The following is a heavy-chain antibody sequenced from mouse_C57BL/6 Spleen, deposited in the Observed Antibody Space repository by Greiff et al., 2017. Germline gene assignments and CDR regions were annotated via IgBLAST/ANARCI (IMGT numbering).Heavy chain of an antibody. J-gene: IGHJ2*01. CDR1: GYTFTSYW. CDR2: IDPSDSYT. Sequence: QVQLQQPGAELVKPGASVKLSCKASGYTFTSYWMQWVKQRPGQGLEWIGEIDPSDSYTNYNQKFKGKATLTVDTSSSTAYMQLSSLTSEDSAVYYCARRDGNSDYWGQGTTLTVSS. D-gene: IGHD2-1*01. CDR3: ARRDGNSDY. V-gene: IGHV1-50*01.